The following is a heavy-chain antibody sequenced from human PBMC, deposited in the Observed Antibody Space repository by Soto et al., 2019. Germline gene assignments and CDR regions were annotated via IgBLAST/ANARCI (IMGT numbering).Heavy chain of an antibody. CDR1: GFSLSTTGVS. CDR2: IYWDDDK. V-gene: IGHV2-5*02. J-gene: IGHJ4*02. D-gene: IGHD3-10*01. CDR3: AHRRYYYGSGDLFDY. Sequence: QITLKGSGPTLVKPTQTLTLTCTISGFSLSTTGVSVGWIRQPPGKALEWLALIYWDDDKRYSPSLKSRLTITKDTYKKQVVLTMTNMDPVDTATYYCAHRRYYYGSGDLFDYWGQRTLVTVSS.